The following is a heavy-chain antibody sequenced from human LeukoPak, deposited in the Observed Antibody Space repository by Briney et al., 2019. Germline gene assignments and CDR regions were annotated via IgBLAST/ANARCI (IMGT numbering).Heavy chain of an antibody. CDR3: ARDSSYYDFWSGYYFFDY. CDR2: IKQDGSEK. CDR1: GFTFSSYW. J-gene: IGHJ4*02. V-gene: IGHV3-7*01. Sequence: GGSLRLSCAASGFTFSSYWMSWVRQAPGKGLEWVANIKQDGSEKYYVDSVKGRFTISRDNAKNSMYLQMNSLRAEDTAVYYCARDSSYYDFWSGYYFFDYWGQGTLVTVSS. D-gene: IGHD3-3*01.